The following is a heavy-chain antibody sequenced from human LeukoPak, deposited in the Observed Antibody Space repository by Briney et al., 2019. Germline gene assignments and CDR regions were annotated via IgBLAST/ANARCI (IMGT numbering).Heavy chain of an antibody. CDR2: IRYDGSNK. CDR3: SGSYYSGFDY. J-gene: IGHJ4*02. D-gene: IGHD3-10*01. V-gene: IGHV3-30*02. CDR1: GFTFSSYG. Sequence: GGSLRLSCAASGFTFSSYGMHWVRQAPGKGLEGVAFIRYDGSNKYYVDSVKGRFTISRDNSKITLYLQMNSLRAEDTAVYYCSGSYYSGFDYWGQGTLVTVSS.